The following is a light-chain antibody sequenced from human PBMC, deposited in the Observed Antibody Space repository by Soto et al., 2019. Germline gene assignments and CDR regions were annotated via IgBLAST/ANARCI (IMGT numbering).Light chain of an antibody. Sequence: DIQMTQSPSSLSASVGDRVTITCRASQSISNSLTWYQQKPGKAPNLLIYTTSNLQSGVPSRFSGSGSGTDFTLTISSLQPEDFATYYCQQCYSTPPTFGGGTNVEIK. J-gene: IGKJ4*01. CDR2: TTS. CDR1: QSISNS. V-gene: IGKV1-39*01. CDR3: QQCYSTPPT.